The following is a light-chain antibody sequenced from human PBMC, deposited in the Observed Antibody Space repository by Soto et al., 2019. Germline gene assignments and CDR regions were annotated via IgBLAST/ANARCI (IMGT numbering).Light chain of an antibody. Sequence: EIVLTQSPGTLSLSPGEGATLSCGASQSVSSNYLAWYQQKPGQAPRLLIYGASSRATGIPERFSGSGSGTVFTLTISRLEPVDFAVYYCQQYGSSPLTFGGGTKVEIK. CDR1: QSVSSNY. V-gene: IGKV3-20*01. J-gene: IGKJ4*01. CDR3: QQYGSSPLT. CDR2: GAS.